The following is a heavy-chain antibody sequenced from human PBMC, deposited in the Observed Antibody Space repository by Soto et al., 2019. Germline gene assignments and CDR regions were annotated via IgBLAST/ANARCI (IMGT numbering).Heavy chain of an antibody. CDR1: GFTFSSYA. V-gene: IGHV3-33*01. CDR2: IWYDGSNK. D-gene: IGHD1-26*01. J-gene: IGHJ6*02. Sequence: QLGGSLRLSCAASGFTFSSYAMHWVRQAPGKGLEWVAVIWYDGSNKYYVDSVRGRFTISRDNSKNTMYLELNSLRAEDTAVYYCARVQDVIVGYKYYGLDVWGQGTTVTVSS. CDR3: ARVQDVIVGYKYYGLDV.